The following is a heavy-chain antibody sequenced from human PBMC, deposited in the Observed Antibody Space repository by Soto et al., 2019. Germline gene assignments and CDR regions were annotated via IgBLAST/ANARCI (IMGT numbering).Heavy chain of an antibody. J-gene: IGHJ4*02. CDR3: ARLDIVGGYYFDY. CDR1: GGSITSYY. V-gene: IGHV4-59*01. CDR2: IYYRGST. Sequence: SETLSLTCTVSGGSITSYYWSWIRLPPGKGLEWIGYIYYRGSTNYNPSLKSRVTISVDRSKNQFSLMLTSVTAADTAVYFCARLDIVGGYYFDYWGQGTLVTVSS. D-gene: IGHD3-16*01.